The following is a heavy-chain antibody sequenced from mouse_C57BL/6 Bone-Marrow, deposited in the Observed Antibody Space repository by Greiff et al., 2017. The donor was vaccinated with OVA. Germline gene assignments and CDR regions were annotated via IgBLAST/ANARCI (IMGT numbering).Heavy chain of an antibody. Sequence: EVKLEESGGGLVQPGGSLSLSCAASGFTFTDYYMSWVRQPPGKALEWLGFIRNKANGYTTEYSASVKGRFTISRDNSQSILYLQMNALRAEDSATYDCARTYYSLYYAMDYWGQGTSVTVSS. CDR1: GFTFTDYY. CDR2: IRNKANGYTT. CDR3: ARTYYSLYYAMDY. J-gene: IGHJ4*01. V-gene: IGHV7-3*01. D-gene: IGHD2-12*01.